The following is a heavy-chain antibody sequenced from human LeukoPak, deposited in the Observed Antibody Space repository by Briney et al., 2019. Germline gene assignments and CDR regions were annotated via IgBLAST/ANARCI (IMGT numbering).Heavy chain of an antibody. CDR1: GFTFSSYW. D-gene: IGHD2-2*01. J-gene: IGHJ5*02. CDR2: ISGSGGST. CDR3: ATCCYPGVRCSSTSCSLNWFDP. V-gene: IGHV3-23*01. Sequence: PGGSLRLSCAASGFTFSSYWMSWVRQAPGKGLEWVSAISGSGGSTYYADSVKGRFTISRDNSKNTLYLQMNSLRAEDTAVYYCATCCYPGVRCSSTSCSLNWFDPWGQGTLVTVSS.